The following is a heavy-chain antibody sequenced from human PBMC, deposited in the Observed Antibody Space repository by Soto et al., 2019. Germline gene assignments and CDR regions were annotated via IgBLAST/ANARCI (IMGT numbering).Heavy chain of an antibody. D-gene: IGHD5-12*01. V-gene: IGHV1-69*13. CDR1: VGTLSSYT. CDR2: IIPIFGTA. CDR3: ARGGYSGYDVPTPIPSCFDY. Sequence: GASVKVSCKASVGTLSSYTISWVRQAPGQGLEWMGRIIPIFGTANYAQKFQGRVTITADESTSTAYMELSSLRSEDTAVYYCARGGYSGYDVPTPIPSCFDYWGQGTLVTVSS. J-gene: IGHJ4*02.